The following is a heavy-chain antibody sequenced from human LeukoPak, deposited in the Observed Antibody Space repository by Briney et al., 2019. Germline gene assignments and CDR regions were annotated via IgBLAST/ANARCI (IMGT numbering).Heavy chain of an antibody. CDR1: GFTFSSYA. V-gene: IGHV3-23*01. CDR2: ITGSGGNT. Sequence: GGSLRLSCAASGFTFSSYAMSWVRQAPGKGLEWVSGITGSGGNTYYADSVKGRFTISRDNSKNTLYLQMNSLRAEDTAVYYCARGKDLSPGGQGTLVTVSS. CDR3: ARGKDLSP. J-gene: IGHJ4*02.